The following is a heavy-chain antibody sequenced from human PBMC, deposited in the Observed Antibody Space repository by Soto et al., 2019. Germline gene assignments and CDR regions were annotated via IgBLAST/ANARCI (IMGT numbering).Heavy chain of an antibody. D-gene: IGHD2-2*01. CDR3: ARLVPASFIFGWFDP. V-gene: IGHV4-59*08. J-gene: IGHJ5*02. CDR1: GGSISSYY. Sequence: SETLSLTCTVSGGSISSYYWSWIRQPPGKGLEWIGYIYYSGSTNYNPSLKSRVTISVDTSKNQFSLKLSSVTAADTAVYYCARLVPASFIFGWFDPWGQGTLVTVSS. CDR2: IYYSGST.